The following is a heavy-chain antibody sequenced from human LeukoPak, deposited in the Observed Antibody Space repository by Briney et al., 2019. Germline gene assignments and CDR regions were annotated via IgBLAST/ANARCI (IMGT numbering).Heavy chain of an antibody. CDR2: ISGSGGST. CDR3: AKDWRAVADSDY. D-gene: IGHD6-19*01. CDR1: GFTVSSYA. J-gene: IGHJ4*02. Sequence: PGRSLRLSCAASGFTVSSYAMSWVRQAPGKGLEWVSAISGSGGSTYYADSVKGRFTISRDNSKNTLYLQMNSLRAEDTAVYYCAKDWRAVADSDYWGQGTLVTVSS. V-gene: IGHV3-23*01.